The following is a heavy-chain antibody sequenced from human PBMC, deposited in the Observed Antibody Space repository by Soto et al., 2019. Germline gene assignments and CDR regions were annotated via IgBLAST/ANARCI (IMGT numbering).Heavy chain of an antibody. Sequence: SSETLSLTCTVSGGSISSSSYYWGWIRQPPGKGLEWIGSIYYSGSTYYNPSLKSRVTISVDTSKNQFSLKLSSVTAADTAVYYCSVPAAPGYFDYWGQGTLVTVSS. D-gene: IGHD2-2*01. J-gene: IGHJ4*02. CDR3: SVPAAPGYFDY. CDR2: IYYSGST. CDR1: GGSISSSSYY. V-gene: IGHV4-39*01.